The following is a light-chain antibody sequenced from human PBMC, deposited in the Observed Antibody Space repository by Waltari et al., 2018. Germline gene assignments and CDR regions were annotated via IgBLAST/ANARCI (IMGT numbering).Light chain of an antibody. CDR3: QQYKTNPWT. Sequence: DIQMPQSPSTLCASVGDRVTITCRASQSINTWLAWYQQKPGKAPKPLIYKASSLEGGVPSRFSGSGSGTEFILTISSLQPDDFATYHCQQYKTNPWTFGQGTKVEIK. CDR1: QSINTW. J-gene: IGKJ1*01. V-gene: IGKV1-5*03. CDR2: KAS.